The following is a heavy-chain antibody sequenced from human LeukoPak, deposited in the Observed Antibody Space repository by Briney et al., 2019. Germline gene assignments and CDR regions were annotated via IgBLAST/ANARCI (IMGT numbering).Heavy chain of an antibody. Sequence: SETLSLTXAVYGGSFSGYYWSWIRQPPGKGLEWIGEINHSGSTNYNPSLKSRVTISVDTSKNQFSLKLSSVTAADTAVYYCARQGATSFDYWGQGTLVTVSS. D-gene: IGHD1-26*01. CDR3: ARQGATSFDY. J-gene: IGHJ4*02. V-gene: IGHV4-34*01. CDR2: INHSGST. CDR1: GGSFSGYY.